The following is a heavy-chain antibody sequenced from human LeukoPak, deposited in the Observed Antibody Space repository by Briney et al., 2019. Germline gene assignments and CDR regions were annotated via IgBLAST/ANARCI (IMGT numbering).Heavy chain of an antibody. V-gene: IGHV1-69*05. Sequence: SVKVSCTASGVTFSSYAISWVRQAPGQGLEWMGGIIPIFGTANYAQKFQGRVTITTDESTSTAYMELSSLRSEDSAVYCCGSGTAPRYCSSTSCPAAAFDIWGQGTMVTVSS. D-gene: IGHD2-2*01. CDR2: IIPIFGTA. CDR3: GSGTAPRYCSSTSCPAAAFDI. CDR1: GVTFSSYA. J-gene: IGHJ3*02.